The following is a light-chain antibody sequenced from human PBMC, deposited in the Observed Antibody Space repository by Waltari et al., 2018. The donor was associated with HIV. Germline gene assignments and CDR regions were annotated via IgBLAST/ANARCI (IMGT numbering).Light chain of an antibody. CDR1: SSEIGIYNY. J-gene: IGLJ3*02. CDR3: MSYGGRNNVV. Sequence: QSALTQPPSASGSLGQSVTVSCTGTSSEIGIYNYVSWYQQHPDKAPKLIIYEVKRPPAGVPNRFSGSKSGNTASLTVSGLQAEDEADYYCMSYGGRNNVVLGGGTKVTVL. V-gene: IGLV2-8*01. CDR2: EVK.